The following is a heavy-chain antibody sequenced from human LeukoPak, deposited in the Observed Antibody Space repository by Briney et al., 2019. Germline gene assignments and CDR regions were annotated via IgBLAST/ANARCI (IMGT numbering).Heavy chain of an antibody. Sequence: ASVKVSCTVSGSSLSGLSMHRVRHSPPKGLEWLGGFHPEDDEIIYAQNFQGRVTMTEDTSTDTAYMEVRSLRSEDTAVYFCVTGDHSPYYFQYWGQGTLVTVSS. CDR1: GSSLSGLS. CDR2: FHPEDDEI. CDR3: VTGDHSPYYFQY. J-gene: IGHJ4*02. V-gene: IGHV1-24*01. D-gene: IGHD1-26*01.